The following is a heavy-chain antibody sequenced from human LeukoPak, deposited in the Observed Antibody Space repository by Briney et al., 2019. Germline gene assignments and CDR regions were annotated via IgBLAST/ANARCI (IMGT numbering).Heavy chain of an antibody. CDR1: GDSVSSNSAA. D-gene: IGHD3-22*01. CDR3: AGTHYYDSSGYRDY. CDR2: TYYRSKWYN. Sequence: SQTLSLTCAISGDSVSSNSAAWNWIRQSPSRGLEWLGRTYYRSKWYNDYAVSVKSRITINPDTSKNQFSLQLNSVTPEDTAMYYCAGTHYYDSSGYRDYWGQGTLVTVSS. V-gene: IGHV6-1*01. J-gene: IGHJ4*02.